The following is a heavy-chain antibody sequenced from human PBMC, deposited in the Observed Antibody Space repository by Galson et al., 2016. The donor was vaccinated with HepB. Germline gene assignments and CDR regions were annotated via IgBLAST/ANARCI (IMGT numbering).Heavy chain of an antibody. D-gene: IGHD4-17*01. J-gene: IGHJ4*02. V-gene: IGHV3-33*05. Sequence: SLRLSCAASGFTISNNGMHWVRQAPGKGLEWVAVITYGGGNKHYAAYVKGRFTISRDDSTNTLYLEINSLRAEDTAVYYCAREQGYGGYRTADFWGQGTLVTVSS. CDR1: GFTISNNG. CDR3: AREQGYGGYRTADF. CDR2: ITYGGGNK.